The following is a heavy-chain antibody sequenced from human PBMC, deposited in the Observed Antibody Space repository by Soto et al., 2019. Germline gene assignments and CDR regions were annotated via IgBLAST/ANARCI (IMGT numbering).Heavy chain of an antibody. V-gene: IGHV4-59*01. D-gene: IGHD2-15*01. Sequence: SETLSLTCTVSGDSIYGDFWSWIRQPPGKALEWIGYMYYGGSTNYNPSLKGRGTISVDTSKNQFSLTLRSVTAADTAMYYCARVWQGGNPYYQFTNWGHGTLVTVSS. CDR1: GDSIYGDF. CDR2: MYYGGST. CDR3: ARVWQGGNPYYQFTN. J-gene: IGHJ4*01.